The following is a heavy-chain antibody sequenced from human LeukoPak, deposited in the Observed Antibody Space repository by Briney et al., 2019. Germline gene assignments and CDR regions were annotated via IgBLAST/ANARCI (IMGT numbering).Heavy chain of an antibody. CDR2: IYHSVST. CDR1: GGSISSGGYS. Sequence: SETLSLTCAVSGGSISSGGYSCSWIRQPPGKGLEWLGYIYHSVSTYYNPFLRSRSTISVDRSKNQFSLQLSSVTAADTAVYYCARQAAVASTIAFDIWGQGTMVTVSS. V-gene: IGHV4-30-2*01. D-gene: IGHD6-19*01. CDR3: ARQAAVASTIAFDI. J-gene: IGHJ3*02.